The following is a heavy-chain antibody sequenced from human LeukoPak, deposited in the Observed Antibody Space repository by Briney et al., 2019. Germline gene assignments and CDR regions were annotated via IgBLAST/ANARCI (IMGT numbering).Heavy chain of an antibody. Sequence: GGSLRLSCAASGFTFSSYAMSWVRQAPGKGLEWVSAISGSGGSTYYADSVKGRFTISRDNSKNTLCLQMNSLRAEDTAVYYCAKDLKPTVTTLYYYYGMDVWGQGTTVTVSS. V-gene: IGHV3-23*01. D-gene: IGHD4-17*01. CDR1: GFTFSSYA. J-gene: IGHJ6*02. CDR2: ISGSGGST. CDR3: AKDLKPTVTTLYYYYGMDV.